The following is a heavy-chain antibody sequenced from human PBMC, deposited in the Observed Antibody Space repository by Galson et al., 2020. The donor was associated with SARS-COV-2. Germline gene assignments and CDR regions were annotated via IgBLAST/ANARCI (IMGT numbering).Heavy chain of an antibody. CDR3: AVSAMSYFDY. Sequence: SETLSLTCTVSGGSVSRGDSYWTWLRQPPGKALEWIGYIFYSGITYYTPSLKSRVTISVDTSKNQFSLRLSSVTAADTAVYYCAVSAMSYFDYWGLGTLVTVSS. J-gene: IGHJ4*02. CDR2: IFYSGIT. V-gene: IGHV4-30-4*01. CDR1: GGSVSRGDSY.